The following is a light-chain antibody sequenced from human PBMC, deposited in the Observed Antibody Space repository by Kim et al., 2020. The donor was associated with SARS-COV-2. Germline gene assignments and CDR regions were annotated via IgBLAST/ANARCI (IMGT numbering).Light chain of an antibody. J-gene: IGKJ2*01. CDR3: QQYYSTPYT. V-gene: IGKV4-1*01. CDR2: WAS. Sequence: DIVMTQSPDSLAVSLGERATINCKSSQSVLSSSNNENYLGWYQLKPGQPPKLLIHWASTRESGVPERFSGSGSGTDFTLTISSLQAEDVAVYYCQQYYSTPYTFGQGTKLEI. CDR1: QSVLSSSNNENY.